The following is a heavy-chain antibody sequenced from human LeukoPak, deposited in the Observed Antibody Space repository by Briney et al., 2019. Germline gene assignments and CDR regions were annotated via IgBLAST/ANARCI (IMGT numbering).Heavy chain of an antibody. J-gene: IGHJ4*02. D-gene: IGHD6-13*01. Sequence: GGSLRLSCAASGFTFSSYGMSWVRQAPGKGLEWVTGISNSGARTSSADSVKGGFTISRDKSKNTLYLQMNSLRAEDTAVYYCAPSWSYAVDWGQGTLVTVSS. CDR1: GFTFSSYG. V-gene: IGHV3-23*01. CDR2: ISNSGART. CDR3: APSWSYAVD.